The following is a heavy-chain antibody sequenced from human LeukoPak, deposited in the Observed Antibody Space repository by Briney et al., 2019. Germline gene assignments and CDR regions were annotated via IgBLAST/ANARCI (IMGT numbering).Heavy chain of an antibody. Sequence: GGSLRLSCAASGFTFSNAWMNWVRQAPGKGLEWVGRIKSKTDGGTTDYAAPVKGRFTISRDDSKNTLYLQMNSLRAEDTAVYYCAKDLRNIVVVPAHSGDYWGQGTLVTVSS. D-gene: IGHD2-2*01. CDR1: GFTFSNAW. V-gene: IGHV3-15*07. J-gene: IGHJ4*02. CDR2: IKSKTDGGTT. CDR3: AKDLRNIVVVPAHSGDY.